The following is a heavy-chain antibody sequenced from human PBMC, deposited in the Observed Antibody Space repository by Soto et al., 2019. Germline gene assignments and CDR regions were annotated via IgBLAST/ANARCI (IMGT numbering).Heavy chain of an antibody. CDR3: TTPFFYSNYGYYYYGMDV. D-gene: IGHD4-4*01. CDR2: IRSKANSYAT. Sequence: PGGSLRLSCAASGFTFSGSAMHWVRQASGKGLEWVGRIRSKANSYATAYAASVKGRFPISRDDSKNTAYLKMNSLNSEDTAVYFFTTPFFYSNYGYYYYGMDVWGQGTTVPVSS. J-gene: IGHJ6*02. V-gene: IGHV3-73*01. CDR1: GFTFSGSA.